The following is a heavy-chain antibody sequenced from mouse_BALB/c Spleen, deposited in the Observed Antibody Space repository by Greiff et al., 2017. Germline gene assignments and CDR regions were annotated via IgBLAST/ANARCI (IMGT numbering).Heavy chain of an antibody. Sequence: EVQLQQSGPELVKPGASVKIPCKASGYTFTDYNMDWVKQSHGKSLEWIGDINPNNGGTIYNQKFKGKATLTVDKSSSTAYMELRSLTSEDTAVYYCARTSYRYDAYAMDYWGQGTSVTVSS. D-gene: IGHD2-14*01. CDR3: ARTSYRYDAYAMDY. J-gene: IGHJ4*01. V-gene: IGHV1-18*01. CDR1: GYTFTDYN. CDR2: INPNNGGT.